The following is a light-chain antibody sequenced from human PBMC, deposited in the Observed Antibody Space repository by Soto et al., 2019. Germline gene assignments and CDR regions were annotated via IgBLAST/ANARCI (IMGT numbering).Light chain of an antibody. CDR2: GAS. CDR1: QSVRSSF. Sequence: EIVLTQSPGTLSLVPGQRATLSCRASQSVRSSFLAWLQQKPGQPPRLLIYGASIRAPGIPDRFSGSGSGTDFTLTISRLEPEDFAVYYCQQYHRSPRTFGQGTKVKIK. J-gene: IGKJ1*01. CDR3: QQYHRSPRT. V-gene: IGKV3-20*01.